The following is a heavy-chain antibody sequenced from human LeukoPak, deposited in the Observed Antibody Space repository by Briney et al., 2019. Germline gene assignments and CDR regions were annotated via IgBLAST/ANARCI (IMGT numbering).Heavy chain of an antibody. J-gene: IGHJ4*02. D-gene: IGHD3-22*01. CDR2: IYPRGST. Sequence: SQTLSLTCAVSGGSISSGSYSWSWIRQPPGKGLEWIGYIYPRGSTYYNPSLKSRVILSLDKSANQFSLNLSSVTAADTAVYYCARGYYDSSGYYLDYWGQGTLVTVSS. CDR3: ARGYYDSSGYYLDY. V-gene: IGHV4-30-2*01. CDR1: GGSISSGSYS.